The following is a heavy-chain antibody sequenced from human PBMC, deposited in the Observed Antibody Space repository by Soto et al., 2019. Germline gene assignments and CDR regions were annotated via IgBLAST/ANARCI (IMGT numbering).Heavy chain of an antibody. CDR1: GGSIGSYY. Sequence: SETLSLTCTVSGGSIGSYYWSWIRQPPGKGLEWIGYIYYSGSTNYNPSLKSRVTISVDTSKNQFSLKLSSVTAADTAVSYCGRKYGASFTYWGQGTLVTSPQ. CDR3: GRKYGASFTY. V-gene: IGHV4-59*01. CDR2: IYYSGST. J-gene: IGHJ4*02. D-gene: IGHD4-17*01.